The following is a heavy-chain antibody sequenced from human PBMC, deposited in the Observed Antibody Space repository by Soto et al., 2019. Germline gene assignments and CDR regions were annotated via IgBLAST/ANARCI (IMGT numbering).Heavy chain of an antibody. CDR3: ARTRDSGTSYYFDY. J-gene: IGHJ4*02. Sequence: EVQLAESGGGLIQPGGSLRLSCAASGFTVNSHYMSWVRQGPGKGLEWVSVIYKGGGTFYADSVKGRFTISRDNSKNTVFLQMNSLSAEETALSYCARTRDSGTSYYFDYWGQGTLVTVSS. CDR2: IYKGGGT. V-gene: IGHV3-53*01. CDR1: GFTVNSHY. D-gene: IGHD1-26*01.